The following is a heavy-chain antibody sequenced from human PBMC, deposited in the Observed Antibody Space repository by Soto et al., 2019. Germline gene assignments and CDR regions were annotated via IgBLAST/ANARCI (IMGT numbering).Heavy chain of an antibody. CDR2: TYYRSKWYN. CDR1: GDSVSSNSAA. Sequence: SQTLSLTCVISGDSVSSNSAAWNWIRQSPSRGLEWLGRTYYRSKWYNDYAVSVKSRITINPDTSKNQFSLQLNSVTPEDTAVYYCARDHSRVVAAAGTDYYYYYGMDVWGQGTTVTVSS. CDR3: ARDHSRVVAAAGTDYYYYYGMDV. V-gene: IGHV6-1*01. D-gene: IGHD6-13*01. J-gene: IGHJ6*02.